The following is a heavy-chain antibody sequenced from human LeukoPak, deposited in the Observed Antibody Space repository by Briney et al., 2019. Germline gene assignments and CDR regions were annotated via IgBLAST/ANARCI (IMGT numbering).Heavy chain of an antibody. V-gene: IGHV4-39*02. CDR1: GAFISSGTYY. CDR2: IFHSGST. Sequence: PSETLSLTCTVSGAFISSGTYYWSWIRQPARKGLEWIASIFHSGSTFYNPSVKSRVTISVDTSKNQFSLTLRSVTAADTAVYYCARETEKQWQYWGQGTMATVSS. CDR3: ARETEKQWQY. D-gene: IGHD6-19*01. J-gene: IGHJ3*01.